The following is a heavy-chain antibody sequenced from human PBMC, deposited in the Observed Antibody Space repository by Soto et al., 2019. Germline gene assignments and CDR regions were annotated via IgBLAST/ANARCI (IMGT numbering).Heavy chain of an antibody. J-gene: IGHJ3*02. CDR2: LSAYNGDT. V-gene: IGHV1-18*01. CDR1: HYTFTSYG. D-gene: IGHD6-19*01. CDR3: AIDDGIEVAFHDAIEI. Sequence: QGQLVQSGAEVKKPGASVRISCQASHYTFTSYGISWMRQAPGQGLEWLGWLSAYNGDTKYAENLEGRVTMTADTSTSTAYMALTSPRSDYTALYFCAIDDGIEVAFHDAIEICGQGTMVTVS.